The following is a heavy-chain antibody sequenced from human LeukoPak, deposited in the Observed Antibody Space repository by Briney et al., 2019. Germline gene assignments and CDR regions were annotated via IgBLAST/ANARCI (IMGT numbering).Heavy chain of an antibody. Sequence: PSETLSLTCTVSGDPISSYYGSWIRQPPGKGLEWIGYIYYSGSTNYNPSLKSRVNISVDTSKNQFSLKLSSVTAADTAVYYCASSYCSGDSCYSLGFDYWGQGTLVTVSS. J-gene: IGHJ4*02. V-gene: IGHV4-59*01. CDR1: GDPISSYY. CDR3: ASSYCSGDSCYSLGFDY. CDR2: IYYSGST. D-gene: IGHD2-15*01.